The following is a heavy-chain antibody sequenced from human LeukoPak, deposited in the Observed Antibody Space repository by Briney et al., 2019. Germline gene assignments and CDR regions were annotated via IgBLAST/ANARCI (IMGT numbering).Heavy chain of an antibody. V-gene: IGHV3-23*01. CDR1: GFTFSSYA. J-gene: IGHJ4*02. Sequence: GGSLRLSCAASGFTFSSYAMSWVRQAPGKGLEWVSAISGSGGSTYYADSVKGRFTISRDNSKNTLYLQMNSLRAEDTAVYYCARVAQGSYRYPLDYWGQGTLVTVSS. CDR2: ISGSGGST. D-gene: IGHD3-16*02. CDR3: ARVAQGSYRYPLDY.